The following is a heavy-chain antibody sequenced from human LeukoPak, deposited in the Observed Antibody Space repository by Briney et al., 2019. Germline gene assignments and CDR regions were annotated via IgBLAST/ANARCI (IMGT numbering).Heavy chain of an antibody. D-gene: IGHD3-3*01. Sequence: PGGSLRLSCAASGFTFSSFWMSWVRQAPGKGLEWVAVISHDGSYEFYADSVKGRFTISRDNSENTLFLQMNSLRPEDSAVYYCARDRIDFWSGLDPINAYYYGMDVWGQGTTVTVSS. J-gene: IGHJ6*02. V-gene: IGHV3-30*03. CDR1: GFTFSSFW. CDR2: ISHDGSYE. CDR3: ARDRIDFWSGLDPINAYYYGMDV.